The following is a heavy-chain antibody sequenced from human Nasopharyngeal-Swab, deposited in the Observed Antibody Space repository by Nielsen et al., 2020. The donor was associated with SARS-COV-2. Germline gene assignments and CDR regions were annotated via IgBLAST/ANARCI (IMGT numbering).Heavy chain of an antibody. Sequence: GESLKIYCAASGFIFSASAIHWVRKASGEGLEWVGRIGDKDHNYATTYGASVQGRFTISRDDSKNTAFLQMDSLKTEDTALYYCTTDFYFDYWGQGTLVTVSS. J-gene: IGHJ4*02. CDR3: TTDFYFDY. V-gene: IGHV3-73*01. CDR1: GFIFSASA. CDR2: IGDKDHNYAT.